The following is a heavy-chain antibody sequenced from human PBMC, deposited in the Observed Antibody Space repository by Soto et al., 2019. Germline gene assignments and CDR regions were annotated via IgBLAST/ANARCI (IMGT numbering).Heavy chain of an antibody. D-gene: IGHD3-10*01. Sequence: QVQLQQWGAGLLKPSETLSLTCAVYGGSFSGYYWSWIRQPPGKGLEWIGEINHSGSTNYNPSLKSRVTISVDPSKNQFSLKLSSVTAANTAVYYCAREGPLLLWFGEVSGWFDPWGQGTLVTVCS. CDR3: AREGPLLLWFGEVSGWFDP. V-gene: IGHV4-34*01. J-gene: IGHJ5*02. CDR2: INHSGST. CDR1: GGSFSGYY.